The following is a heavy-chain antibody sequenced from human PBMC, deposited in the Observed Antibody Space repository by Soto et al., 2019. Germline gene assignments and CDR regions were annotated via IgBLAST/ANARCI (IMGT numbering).Heavy chain of an antibody. CDR3: ARRGDFWSGYYGY. D-gene: IGHD3-3*01. CDR1: GGSVSSGGYY. V-gene: IGHV4-31*02. CDR2: IYYSWST. Sequence: HSETLSLTCTVSGGSVSSGGYYWSWIRQHPGKGLEWIGYIYYSWSTYYNPSLKSRVTISVDTSKNQFSLKLSSVTAADTAVCYCARRGDFWSGYYGYWGQGTLVTVSS. J-gene: IGHJ4*02.